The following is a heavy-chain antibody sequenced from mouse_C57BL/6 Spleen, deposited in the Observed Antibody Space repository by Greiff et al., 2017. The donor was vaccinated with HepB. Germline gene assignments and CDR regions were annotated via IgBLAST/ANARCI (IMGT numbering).Heavy chain of an antibody. CDR3: ARSSTIVTTNYAMDY. J-gene: IGHJ4*01. V-gene: IGHV1-53*01. Sequence: QVQLQQPGTELVKPGASVKLSCKASGYTFTSYWMHWVKQRPGQGLEWIGNINPSNGCTNYNEKFKSKATLTVDKSSSTAYMQLSSLTSEDSAVYYCARSSTIVTTNYAMDYWGQGTSVTVSS. D-gene: IGHD2-12*01. CDR1: GYTFTSYW. CDR2: INPSNGCT.